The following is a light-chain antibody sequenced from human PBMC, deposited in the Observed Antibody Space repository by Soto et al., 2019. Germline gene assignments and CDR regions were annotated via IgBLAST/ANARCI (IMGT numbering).Light chain of an antibody. CDR1: SSDIGNYDF. J-gene: IGLJ2*01. V-gene: IGLV2-14*01. Sequence: QSVLTQPASVSGSPGQSITISCTGTSSDIGNYDFVSWYQQVPGTAPKAMIYEVSSRPSGVSNRFSGSKSVNTASLTISGLQAEYEAYYYCSSYTAITSSILFGGGTQVTVL. CDR2: EVS. CDR3: SSYTAITSSIL.